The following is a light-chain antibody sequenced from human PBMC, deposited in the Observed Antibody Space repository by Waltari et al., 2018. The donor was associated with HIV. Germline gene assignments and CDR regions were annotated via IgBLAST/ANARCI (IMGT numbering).Light chain of an antibody. Sequence: QTVVTQDPSLSVAQGGTLTLTCSSSTGPVSHGHYAHWFQQKRGKPPRPLFYSSNTRHSCTPERLSAALVGDRDSLTLSSVWAEDQADYFCMLFFRSSYRFGGGTKVTVL. V-gene: IGLV7-43*01. CDR3: MLFFRSSYR. CDR2: SSN. J-gene: IGLJ2*01. CDR1: TGPVSHGHY.